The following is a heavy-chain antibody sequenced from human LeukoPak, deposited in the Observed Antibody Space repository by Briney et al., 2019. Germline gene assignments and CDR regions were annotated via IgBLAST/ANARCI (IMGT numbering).Heavy chain of an antibody. CDR3: ARGAGGTMIVVVDDAFDI. CDR1: GGSISSYY. Sequence: PSETLSLTCTVSGGSISSYYWSWIRQPAGKGLEWIGRIYTSGSTNYNPSPKSRVTMSVDTSKNQFSLKLSSVTAADTAVYYCARGAGGTMIVVVDDAFDIWGQGTMVTVSS. J-gene: IGHJ3*02. D-gene: IGHD3-22*01. V-gene: IGHV4-4*07. CDR2: IYTSGST.